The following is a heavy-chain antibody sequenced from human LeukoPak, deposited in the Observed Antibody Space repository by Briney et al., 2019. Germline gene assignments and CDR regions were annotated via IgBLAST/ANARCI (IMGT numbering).Heavy chain of an antibody. CDR3: ARVIRAAPGKGYFDY. Sequence: PGGSLRLSCATSGFIFSTYALSWVRQAPGKGLEWASSISGSGGSTYHADSVKGRFTISRDSSKNTLYLQMNSLRAEDTAIYYCARVIRAAPGKGYFDYWGQGTLVNVSS. CDR1: GFIFSTYA. D-gene: IGHD6-13*01. CDR2: ISGSGGST. J-gene: IGHJ4*02. V-gene: IGHV3-23*01.